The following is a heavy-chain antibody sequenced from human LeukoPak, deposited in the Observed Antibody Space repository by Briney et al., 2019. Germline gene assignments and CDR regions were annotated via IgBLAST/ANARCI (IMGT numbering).Heavy chain of an antibody. Sequence: ASVKVSCKASGYTFTRHYMNWVRQAPGQGLEWMGKINPSSGGTGYAQKFQGRVTMTRDTSTSTVYMELTSLRSEDTAVYYCARVLWFGESYYFDYWGQGTLVTVSS. J-gene: IGHJ4*02. D-gene: IGHD3-10*01. V-gene: IGHV1-46*01. CDR2: INPSSGGT. CDR1: GYTFTRHY. CDR3: ARVLWFGESYYFDY.